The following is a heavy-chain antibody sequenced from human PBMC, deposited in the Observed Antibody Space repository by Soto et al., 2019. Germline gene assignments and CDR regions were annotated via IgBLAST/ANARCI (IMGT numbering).Heavy chain of an antibody. CDR1: RFTFSDFA. CDR3: AKDAVPYNGKWDWFDS. D-gene: IGHD1-20*01. CDR2: IGGTGSDT. J-gene: IGHJ5*01. V-gene: IGHV3-23*01. Sequence: LESGGGLVQPGGSLTLSCAASRFTFSDFAMNWVRQAPGKGLEWVSSIGGTGSDTYYADSVKGRFTISRDNSKNTLYLQMDSLRDEDTAVYFCAKDAVPYNGKWDWFDSWGQGILVIVSS.